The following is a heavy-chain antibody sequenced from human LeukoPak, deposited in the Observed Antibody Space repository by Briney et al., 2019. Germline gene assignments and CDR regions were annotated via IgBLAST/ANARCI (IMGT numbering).Heavy chain of an antibody. V-gene: IGHV4-59*01. J-gene: IGHJ4*02. CDR2: VFDSGRT. Sequence: IRQTPGKGLESIGYVFDSGRTKENPSLKSRVTLSADTSKNQLSLRLSSVTAADTAVYYCTTIKRGNIFGYFDFWGQGILVTVSS. CDR3: TTIKRGNIFGYFDF. D-gene: IGHD5-18*01.